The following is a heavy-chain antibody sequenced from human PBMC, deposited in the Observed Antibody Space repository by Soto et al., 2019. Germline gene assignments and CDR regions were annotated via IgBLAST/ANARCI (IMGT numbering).Heavy chain of an antibody. V-gene: IGHV3-9*01. D-gene: IGHD5-12*01. J-gene: IGHJ4*02. CDR2: ISWNSGSI. CDR3: AKAPLRYSGYDYGGIDY. CDR1: GFTFDDYA. Sequence: GGSLRLSCAASGFTFDDYAMHWVRQAPGKGLEWVSGISWNSGSIGYADSVKGRFTISRDNAKNSLYLQMNSLRAEDTALYYCAKAPLRYSGYDYGGIDYWGQGTLVTVSS.